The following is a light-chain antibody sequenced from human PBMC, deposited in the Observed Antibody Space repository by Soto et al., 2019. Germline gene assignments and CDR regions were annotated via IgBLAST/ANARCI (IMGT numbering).Light chain of an antibody. CDR3: QSYESSLSGRVV. CDR1: SSNIGAGYD. J-gene: IGLJ2*01. Sequence: QAVVTQPPSVSGAPGQRVTISCTGSSSNIGAGYDVHWYQQLPGTAPKLLIHGNTNRPSGVPDRFSGSKSGTSASLAITGLQAEDEADYYCQSYESSLSGRVVFGGGTKLTVL. V-gene: IGLV1-40*01. CDR2: GNT.